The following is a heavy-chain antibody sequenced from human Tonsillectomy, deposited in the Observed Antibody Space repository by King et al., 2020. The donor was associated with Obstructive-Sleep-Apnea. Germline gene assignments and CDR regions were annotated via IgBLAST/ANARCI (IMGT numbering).Heavy chain of an antibody. CDR3: AGDCRRGIFGVVIIGARGPGGLDY. CDR1: GFTFSSYW. V-gene: IGHV3-7*03. J-gene: IGHJ4*02. Sequence: VQLVESGGGLVQPGGSLRLSCAASGFTFSSYWMSWVRQAPGKGLEWVANIKQDGSEKYYVDSVKGRFTISRDNAKNSLYLQMNSLRAEDTAVDYCAGDCRRGIFGVVIIGARGPGGLDYWGQGTLVTVSS. CDR2: IKQDGSEK. D-gene: IGHD3-3*01.